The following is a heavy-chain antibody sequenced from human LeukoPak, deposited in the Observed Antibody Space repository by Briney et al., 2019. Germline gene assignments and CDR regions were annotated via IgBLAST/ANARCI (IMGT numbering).Heavy chain of an antibody. J-gene: IGHJ4*02. CDR3: AKDGGLAVAGTGPPIDY. CDR1: GFTFSSYA. V-gene: IGHV3-23*01. Sequence: GGSLRLSCAASGFTFSSYAMNWVRQAPGKGLEWVSGIAGNGGATYYAESVRGRFTISRDNSRNTLYRQMNRLRAEDTALYYCAKDGGLAVAGTGPPIDYWGQGTLVTVSS. D-gene: IGHD6-19*01. CDR2: IAGNGGAT.